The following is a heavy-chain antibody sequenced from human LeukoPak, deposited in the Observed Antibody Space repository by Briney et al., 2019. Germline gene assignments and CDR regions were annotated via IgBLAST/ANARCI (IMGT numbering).Heavy chain of an antibody. V-gene: IGHV3-23*01. D-gene: IGHD6-19*01. CDR3: AKVLEYSSGWYDY. CDR1: GFTFSNYG. CDR2: ITSSGIT. Sequence: GGSLRLSCAASGFTFSNYGMNWVRQAPGKGLEWVSGITSSGITYYADSVKGRFTVSRDNSKNTLYLQMNSLRAEDTAVYYCAKVLEYSSGWYDYWGQGTLVTVSS. J-gene: IGHJ4*02.